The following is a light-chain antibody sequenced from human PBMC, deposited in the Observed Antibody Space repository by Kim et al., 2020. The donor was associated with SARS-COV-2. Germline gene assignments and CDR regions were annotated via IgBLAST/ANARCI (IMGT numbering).Light chain of an antibody. CDR3: SSYTSSSTPHVV. J-gene: IGLJ2*01. CDR2: DDS. Sequence: ITISCTRTSSDGGGYNYVSWYQQPPGKAPKLMIYDDSKRPSGVSNRFSGSKSGNTASLTISGLQAEDEADYYCSSYTSSSTPHVVFGGGTQLTVL. V-gene: IGLV2-14*04. CDR1: SSDGGGYNY.